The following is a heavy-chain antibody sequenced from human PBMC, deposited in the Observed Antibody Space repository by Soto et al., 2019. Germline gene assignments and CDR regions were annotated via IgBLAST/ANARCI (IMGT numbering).Heavy chain of an antibody. V-gene: IGHV3-23*01. CDR3: AKARKVRGFYYYYYDMDV. Sequence: LRLSCAASGFIFSTYAMNWVRQASGKGLEWVSAVGGSGGTTYYADSVKGRFTISRDNSKNTLFLQMNSLRAEDTAVYFCAKARKVRGFYYYYYDMDVWGQGTTVTVSS. CDR2: VGGSGGTT. CDR1: GFIFSTYA. D-gene: IGHD3-10*01. J-gene: IGHJ6*02.